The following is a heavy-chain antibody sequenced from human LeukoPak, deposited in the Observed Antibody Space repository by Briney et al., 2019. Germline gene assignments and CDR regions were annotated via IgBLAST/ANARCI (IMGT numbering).Heavy chain of an antibody. Sequence: GASVKVSCKASGYTFTSYGISWVRHAPGQGLEWMGWISAYNGNANYAQNLQGSITMTTDTSTSTPYMELTSLRSDDTAVYYCARDYYYDSSGYVDYWGQGTLVTVSS. CDR3: ARDYYYDSSGYVDY. J-gene: IGHJ4*02. CDR2: ISAYNGNA. CDR1: GYTFTSYG. D-gene: IGHD3-22*01. V-gene: IGHV1-18*01.